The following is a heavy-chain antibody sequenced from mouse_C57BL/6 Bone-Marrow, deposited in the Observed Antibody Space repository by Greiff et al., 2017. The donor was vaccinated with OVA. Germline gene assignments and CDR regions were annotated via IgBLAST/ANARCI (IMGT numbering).Heavy chain of an antibody. Sequence: EVQRVESGEGLVKPGGSLKLSCAASGFTFSSYAMSWVRQTPEKRLEWVAYISSGGDYIYYADTVKGRFTISRDNARNTLYLQMSSLKSEDTAMYYCTRVYYYGSSYPSWFAYWGQGTLVTVS. CDR1: GFTFSSYA. D-gene: IGHD1-1*01. CDR2: ISSGGDYI. CDR3: TRVYYYGSSYPSWFAY. J-gene: IGHJ3*01. V-gene: IGHV5-9-1*02.